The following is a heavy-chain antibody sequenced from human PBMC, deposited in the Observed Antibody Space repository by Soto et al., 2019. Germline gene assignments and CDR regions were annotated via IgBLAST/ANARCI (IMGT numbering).Heavy chain of an antibody. D-gene: IGHD6-19*01. CDR3: AHIVVAGLGYYFDY. CDR2: IYCDDDK. CDR1: GFSLSSTRMA. J-gene: IGHJ4*02. V-gene: IGHV2-5*02. Sequence: QITLKESGPTLVKPTQTLTLTCTFSGFSLSSTRMAVGWIRQPPGKALEWLALIYCDDDKRYSPFLKSRLTITKATSKSQVLLTMSNMDPVDTARYYCAHIVVAGLGYYFDYWGQGTLVTVSS.